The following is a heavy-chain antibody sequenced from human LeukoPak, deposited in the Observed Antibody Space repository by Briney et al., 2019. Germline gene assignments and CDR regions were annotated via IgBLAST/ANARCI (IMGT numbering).Heavy chain of an antibody. J-gene: IGHJ4*02. CDR1: GGSISSGGYY. CDR3: ASYCSTTSCPFDY. Sequence: SETLSLTCTVSGGSISSGGYYWSWIRQPPGKGLEWIGYIYHSGNTYYNPSLKSRVTISVDRSKNQFSLKLNSVTAADTAVYYCASYCSTTSCPFDYWGQGTLVTVSS. D-gene: IGHD2-2*01. CDR2: IYHSGNT. V-gene: IGHV4-30-2*01.